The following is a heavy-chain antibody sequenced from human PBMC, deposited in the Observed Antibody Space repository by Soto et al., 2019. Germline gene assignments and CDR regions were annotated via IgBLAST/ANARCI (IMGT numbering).Heavy chain of an antibody. CDR1: GGTPSNSA. V-gene: IGHV1-69*01. Sequence: QVQLVQSGAEVKKPGSSVRVSCKASGGTPSNSAFSWVRQAPGQGLEWMGGIIPVFGIVKYAQNLEGRVTITADESTNTAYMELSSLRYEDRAVYYCASGRIGVVGSRAYYGMDVWGQGTTVTVSS. CDR3: ASGRIGVVGSRAYYGMDV. CDR2: IIPVFGIV. D-gene: IGHD6-19*01. J-gene: IGHJ6*02.